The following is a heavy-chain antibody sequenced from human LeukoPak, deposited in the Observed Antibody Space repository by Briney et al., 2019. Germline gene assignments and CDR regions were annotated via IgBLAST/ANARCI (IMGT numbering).Heavy chain of an antibody. CDR3: ARGRVVVPAAMHYYYYYGMDV. J-gene: IGHJ6*02. D-gene: IGHD2-2*01. CDR2: TSSSSSYI. CDR1: GFTFSSYS. Sequence: GSLRLSCAASGFTFSSYSMNWVRQAPGKGLEWVSSTSSSSSYIYYADSVKGRFTISRDNAKNSLYLQMNSLRAEDTAVYYCARGRVVVPAAMHYYYYYGMDVWGQGTTVTVSS. V-gene: IGHV3-21*01.